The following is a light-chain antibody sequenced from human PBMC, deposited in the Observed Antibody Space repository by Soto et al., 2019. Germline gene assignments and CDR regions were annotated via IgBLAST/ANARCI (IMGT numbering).Light chain of an antibody. CDR3: QLYGSSTLT. Sequence: EIVLTQSPGTLSLSPGERATLSCRASQSVSRSYLAWYQQKPGQAPRLLIYGASSRATGIPDKFSGSGSRTDFALTISRLEPEDFAVYYCQLYGSSTLTFGGGTKVDIK. J-gene: IGKJ4*01. CDR1: QSVSRSY. V-gene: IGKV3-20*01. CDR2: GAS.